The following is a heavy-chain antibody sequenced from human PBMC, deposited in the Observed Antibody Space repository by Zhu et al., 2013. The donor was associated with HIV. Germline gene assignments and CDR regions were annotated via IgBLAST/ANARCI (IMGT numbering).Heavy chain of an antibody. CDR3: ARGPAFDY. V-gene: IGHV1-8*01. CDR1: GYTFTTYD. Sequence: VQLVQSGAEVQKPGASVKVSCRASGYTFTTYDINWVRQATGQGLEWMGWMNPYSGNSGYAQKFQGRVTMTRDTSITTAYMDLSRPTSDDTAVYFCARGPAFDYWGQGSLVTVSS. CDR2: MNPYSGNS. J-gene: IGHJ4*02.